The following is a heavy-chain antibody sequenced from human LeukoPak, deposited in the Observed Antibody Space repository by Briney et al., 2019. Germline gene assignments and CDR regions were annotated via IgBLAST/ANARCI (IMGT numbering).Heavy chain of an antibody. Sequence: PSETLSLTCAVYGGSFSGYYWSWIRQPPGKGLEWIGYIYYSGSTNYNPSLKSRVTISVDTSKNQFSLKMSSVTAADTAVYYCARGLYYYDSSGYYHGAFDIWGQGTMVTVSS. V-gene: IGHV4-59*01. CDR3: ARGLYYYDSSGYYHGAFDI. CDR2: IYYSGST. CDR1: GGSFSGYY. D-gene: IGHD3-22*01. J-gene: IGHJ3*02.